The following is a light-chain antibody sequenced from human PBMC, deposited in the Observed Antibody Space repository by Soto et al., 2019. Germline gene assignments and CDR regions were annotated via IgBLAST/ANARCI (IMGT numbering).Light chain of an antibody. CDR3: QQRRDWLT. CDR2: DAS. J-gene: IGKJ5*01. CDR1: QSVSNC. Sequence: EIVVTQSPATLSLSPGERATLSCRASQSVSNCLAWYQQKPGQAPRLLIYDASNRATGIPARFSGSGSGTDFTLTVRSLEHDDFGLYYRQQRRDWLTFGQGTRLEIK. V-gene: IGKV3-11*01.